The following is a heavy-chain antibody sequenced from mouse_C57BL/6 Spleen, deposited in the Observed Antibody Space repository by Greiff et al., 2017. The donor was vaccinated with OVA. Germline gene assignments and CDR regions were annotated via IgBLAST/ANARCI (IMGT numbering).Heavy chain of an antibody. J-gene: IGHJ2*01. D-gene: IGHD4-1*01. V-gene: IGHV5-6*01. CDR1: GFTFSSYG. Sequence: EVKVVESGGDLVKPGGSLKLSCAASGFTFSSYGMSWVRQTPDKRLEWVATISSGGSYTYYPDSVKGRFTISRDNAKNTLYLQMSSLKSEDTAMYYCARNWEGGNYFDYWGQGTTLTVSS. CDR2: ISSGGSYT. CDR3: ARNWEGGNYFDY.